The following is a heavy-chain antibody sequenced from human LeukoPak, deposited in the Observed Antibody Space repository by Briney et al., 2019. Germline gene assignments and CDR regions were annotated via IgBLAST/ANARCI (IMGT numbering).Heavy chain of an antibody. D-gene: IGHD5-18*01. J-gene: IGHJ4*02. CDR2: INSGGST. CDR3: ARVVDTAGYFDY. CDR1: GFTVSSNY. V-gene: IGHV3-53*01. Sequence: GGSLRLSCAASGFTVSSNYMSWVRQAPGKGLEWVSVINSGGSTYYADSVKGRFTISRDNSKNTLYLQMNSLRAEDTAVYYCARVVDTAGYFDYWGQGTLVTVSS.